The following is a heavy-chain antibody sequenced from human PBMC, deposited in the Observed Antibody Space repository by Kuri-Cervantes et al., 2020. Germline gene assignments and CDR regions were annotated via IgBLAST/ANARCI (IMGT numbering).Heavy chain of an antibody. CDR2: ISYDGSNK. CDR3: ARGTRRNWNYVGY. Sequence: GGSLRLSCAASGFTFSSYSMNWVRQAPGKGLEWVAVISYDGSNKYYADSVKGRFTISRDNSKNTLYLQMNSLRAEDTAVYYCARGTRRNWNYVGYWGQGTLVTVSS. CDR1: GFTFSSYS. V-gene: IGHV3-30*05. J-gene: IGHJ4*02. D-gene: IGHD1-1*01.